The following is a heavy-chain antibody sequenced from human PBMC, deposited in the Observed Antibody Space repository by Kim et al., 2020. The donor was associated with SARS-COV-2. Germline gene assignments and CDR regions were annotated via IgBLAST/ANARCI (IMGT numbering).Heavy chain of an antibody. Sequence: SQTLSLTCAISGDSVSSNSAAWNWIRQSPSRGLEWLGRTYYRSKWYNDYAVSVKSRITINPDTTKNQFSLQLNSVTPEDTAVYYCARAGADLEWLSNWFDPWGQGTLVTVSS. CDR1: GDSVSSNSAA. D-gene: IGHD3-3*01. CDR3: ARAGADLEWLSNWFDP. V-gene: IGHV6-1*01. J-gene: IGHJ5*02. CDR2: TYYRSKWYN.